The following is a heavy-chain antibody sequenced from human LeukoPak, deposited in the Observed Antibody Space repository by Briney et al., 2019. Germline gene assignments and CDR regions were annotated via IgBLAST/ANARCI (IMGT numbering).Heavy chain of an antibody. CDR3: AKNIGGYDY. CDR2: INPDGSDK. J-gene: IGHJ4*02. CDR1: GFSFRTSW. D-gene: IGHD5-12*01. V-gene: IGHV3-7*03. Sequence: GGSLRLSCGASGFSFRTSWLNWVRQAPGKGLEWVASINPDGSDKYSVDSVKGRFTISRDNAKNSLYLQMNSLRAEDTALYYCAKNIGGYDYWGQGTLVTVSS.